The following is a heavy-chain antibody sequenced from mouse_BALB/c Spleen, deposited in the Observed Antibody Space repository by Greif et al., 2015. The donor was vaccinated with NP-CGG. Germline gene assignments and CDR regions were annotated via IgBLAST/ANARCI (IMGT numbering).Heavy chain of an antibody. Sequence: EVNVVESGGGLVEPGGSLKLSCAASGFAFSSYDMSWVRQTPEKRLEWVAYISSGGGSTYYPDTVKGRFTISRDNAKNTLYLQMSSLKSEDTAMYYCARYDGYYYYAMDCWGQGTSVTVSS. CDR1: GFAFSSYD. CDR3: ARYDGYYYYAMDC. J-gene: IGHJ4*01. V-gene: IGHV5-12-1*01. D-gene: IGHD2-3*01. CDR2: ISSGGGST.